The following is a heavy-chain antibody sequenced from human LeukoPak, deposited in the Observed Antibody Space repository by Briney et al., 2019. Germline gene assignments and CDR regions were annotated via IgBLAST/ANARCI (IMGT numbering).Heavy chain of an antibody. CDR3: ARERQDSSPSVDY. CDR2: INPNSGGT. Sequence: ASVKVSCKASGYTFTGYYMHWVRQAPGQGLEWMGRINPNSGGTNYAQKFQGRVTMTRDTSISTAYMELSRLRYDDTAVYYCARERQDSSPSVDYWGQGTLVTVSS. V-gene: IGHV1-2*06. J-gene: IGHJ4*02. D-gene: IGHD6-6*01. CDR1: GYTFTGYY.